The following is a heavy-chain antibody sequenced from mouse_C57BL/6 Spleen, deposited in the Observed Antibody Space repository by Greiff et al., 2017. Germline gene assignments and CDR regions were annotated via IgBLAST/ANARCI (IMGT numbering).Heavy chain of an antibody. Sequence: VQLKQSVAELVRPGASVKLSCTASGFNIKNTYMHWVKQRPEQGLEWIGRIDPANGNTKYAPKFQGKATITADTSSNTAYLQLSSLTSEDTAIYYCARRGDSSGYEDWFAYWGQGTLVTVSA. CDR3: ARRGDSSGYEDWFAY. CDR2: IDPANGNT. V-gene: IGHV14-3*01. CDR1: GFNIKNTY. J-gene: IGHJ3*01. D-gene: IGHD3-2*02.